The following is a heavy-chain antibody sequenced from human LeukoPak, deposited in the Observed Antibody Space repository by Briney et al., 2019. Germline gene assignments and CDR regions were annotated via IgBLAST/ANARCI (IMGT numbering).Heavy chain of an antibody. CDR3: AKGVLGYSVPFLDC. V-gene: IGHV3-23*01. D-gene: IGHD3-10*02. CDR2: VSDSGGYT. J-gene: IGHJ4*02. CDR1: GFTFSNYV. Sequence: SLXXSXAASGFTFSNYVMSWVRQAPGKGLEWVSSVSDSGGYTYYADSVKGRLTISRDNSKNTVYLQMNSLRAEDTALYYCAKGVLGYSVPFLDCWGQGVLVTVSS.